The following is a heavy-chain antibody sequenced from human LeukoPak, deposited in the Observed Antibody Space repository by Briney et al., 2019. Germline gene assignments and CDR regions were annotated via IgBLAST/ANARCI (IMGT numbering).Heavy chain of an antibody. D-gene: IGHD5-18*01. V-gene: IGHV4-30-4*01. CDR2: IYYSGST. CDR3: ARVIVRGYSYGYGPDYFDY. J-gene: IGHJ4*02. CDR1: GGSISSYY. Sequence: PSETLSLTCTVSGGSISSYYWSWIRQPPGKGLEWIGYIYYSGSTYYNPSLKSRVTISVDTSKNQFSLKLSSVTAADTAVYYCARVIVRGYSYGYGPDYFDYWGQGTLVTVSS.